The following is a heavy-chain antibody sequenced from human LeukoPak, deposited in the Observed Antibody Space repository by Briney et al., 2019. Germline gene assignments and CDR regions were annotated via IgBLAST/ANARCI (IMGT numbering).Heavy chain of an antibody. CDR1: GGTFSSYA. CDR3: AREGADYSNSYYFDY. D-gene: IGHD4-11*01. V-gene: IGHV1-69*13. J-gene: IGHJ4*02. Sequence: SVKVSCKASGGTFSSYAISWVRQAPGQGLEWMGGIIPIFGTANYAQKFQGGVTITADESTSTACMELSSLRSEDTAVYYCAREGADYSNSYYFDYWGQGTLVTVSS. CDR2: IIPIFGTA.